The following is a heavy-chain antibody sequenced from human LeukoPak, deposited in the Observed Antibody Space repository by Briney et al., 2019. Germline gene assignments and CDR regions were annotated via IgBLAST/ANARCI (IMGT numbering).Heavy chain of an antibody. Sequence: ASVKVSCKVSGYTLTELSMHWVRQAPGKGLEWMGGFDPEDGETIYAHRFQGRVIMTRDTSTSTAYMDLSSLRSEDTAVYHCARAPRNSSTMLDFWGQGTLVTISS. CDR1: GYTLTELS. CDR2: FDPEDGET. CDR3: ARAPRNSSTMLDF. D-gene: IGHD6-13*01. J-gene: IGHJ4*02. V-gene: IGHV1-24*01.